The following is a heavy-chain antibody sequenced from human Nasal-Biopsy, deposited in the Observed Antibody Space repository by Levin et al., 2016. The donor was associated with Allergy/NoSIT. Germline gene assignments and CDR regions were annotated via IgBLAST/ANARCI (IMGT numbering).Heavy chain of an antibody. CDR3: VKSLTGPSFRWTTPSLDF. CDR1: GFTFSNYV. CDR2: ITSDGLNS. J-gene: IGHJ4*01. D-gene: IGHD4-23*01. V-gene: IGHV3-30*18. Sequence: GGSLRLSCAASGFTFSNYVMHWVRRPPGKGLEWVAVITSDGLNSFYAGSVRGRFRISRDNSRNRLHLQMNSLRPDDTAFYYCVKSLTGPSFRWTTPSLDFWGHGSLVSVSS.